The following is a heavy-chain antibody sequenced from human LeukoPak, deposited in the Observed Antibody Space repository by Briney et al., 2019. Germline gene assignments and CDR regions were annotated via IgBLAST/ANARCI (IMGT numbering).Heavy chain of an antibody. CDR3: AKAMGDWYCSSTSCPAQH. CDR1: GFTFSTYA. V-gene: IGHV3-23*01. CDR2: ISGSGDTT. J-gene: IGHJ1*01. D-gene: IGHD2-2*01. Sequence: GGSLRLSCAASGFTFSTYAMSWVRQAPGKGLEWVSAISGSGDTTYYADSVKGRFTISRDNSKNTLYLQMNNLRAEDTAVYYCAKAMGDWYCSSTSCPAQHWGQGTLVTVSS.